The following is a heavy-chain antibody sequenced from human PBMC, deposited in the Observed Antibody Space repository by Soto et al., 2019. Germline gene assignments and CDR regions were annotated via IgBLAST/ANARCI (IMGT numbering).Heavy chain of an antibody. Sequence: SETLSLTCTVPGGSISSSGYYWGWIRQPPGKGLEWIGNIYYSGSTNYNPSLKSRVTISVDTSKNQFSLKVSSVTAADTAVYYCARRSYYGSGSIFDYWGQGTLVTVSS. J-gene: IGHJ4*02. CDR2: IYYSGST. CDR3: ARRSYYGSGSIFDY. D-gene: IGHD3-10*01. V-gene: IGHV4-39*01. CDR1: GGSISSSGYY.